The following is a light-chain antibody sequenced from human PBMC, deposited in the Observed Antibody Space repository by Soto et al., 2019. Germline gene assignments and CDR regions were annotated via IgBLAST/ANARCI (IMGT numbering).Light chain of an antibody. V-gene: IGKV3-20*01. CDR1: QSVRSSY. CDR2: GAA. CDR3: QQYGRSPPYT. Sequence: EIVLTQSPGSLSLSPGERATLSCRASQSVRSSYLAWYQQKPGQAPRLLIYGAATRATGIPDRFSGSGSGTDFTLTISRLEPEDFAVYYCQQYGRSPPYTFGQGTKLEIK. J-gene: IGKJ2*01.